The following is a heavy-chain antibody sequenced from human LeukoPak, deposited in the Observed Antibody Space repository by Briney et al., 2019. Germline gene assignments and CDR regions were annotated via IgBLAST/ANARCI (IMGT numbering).Heavy chain of an antibody. CDR3: AGDYRGSLYYYYGMDV. CDR1: GFIFTTYW. V-gene: IGHV3-7*01. D-gene: IGHD2-15*01. Sequence: GGSLRLSCAASGFIFTTYWMTWVRQAPGKGLEWVANIKQDGSETYYVDSVKGRFTISRDNSKNTLYLQMNSLRAEDTAVYYCAGDYRGSLYYYYGMDVWGQGTTVTVSS. CDR2: IKQDGSET. J-gene: IGHJ6*02.